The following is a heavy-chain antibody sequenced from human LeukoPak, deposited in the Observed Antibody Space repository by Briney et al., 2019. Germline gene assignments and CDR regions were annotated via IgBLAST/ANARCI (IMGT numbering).Heavy chain of an antibody. CDR2: ISGSGGST. V-gene: IGHV3-23*01. CDR1: GFTFSSYG. J-gene: IGHJ4*02. CDR3: AKDVVGVAAPG. Sequence: GGTLRLSCAASGFTFSSYGMSWVRQAPGKGLEWVSAISGSGGSTYYADSVKGRFTISRDNSKNTLYLQMNSLRAEDTAVYYCAKDVVGVAAPGWGQGTLVTVSS. D-gene: IGHD6-19*01.